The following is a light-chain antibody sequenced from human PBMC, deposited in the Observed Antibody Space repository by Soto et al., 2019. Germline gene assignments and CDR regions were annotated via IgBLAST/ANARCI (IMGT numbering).Light chain of an antibody. CDR1: QSVSSSY. CDR3: QQRSYWPPYT. J-gene: IGKJ2*01. V-gene: IGKV3D-20*02. CDR2: EAS. Sequence: EIVLTQSPGTLSLSPGERATLSCRASQSVSSSYLAWYQQKPGQAPRLLIYEASNRATGIPARFSGSGSGTDFTLTISSLESEDSAVYYCQQRSYWPPYTVGQGTKVDIK.